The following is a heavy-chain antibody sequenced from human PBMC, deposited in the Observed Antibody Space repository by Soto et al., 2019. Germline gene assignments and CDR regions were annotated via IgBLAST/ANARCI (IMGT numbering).Heavy chain of an antibody. V-gene: IGHV4-4*02. Sequence: QVQLQESGPGLVKPSGTLSLTCAVSGGSISSVNWWSWVRQPPGKGLEWIGEIYHSGSTNYNPSLTSRVTISVDKSKHQFSLKLTSVTAADTAVYYCAKVTGYTSGWLDYWGQGTLVTVSS. CDR2: IYHSGST. D-gene: IGHD6-19*01. CDR1: GGSISSVNW. J-gene: IGHJ4*02. CDR3: AKVTGYTSGWLDY.